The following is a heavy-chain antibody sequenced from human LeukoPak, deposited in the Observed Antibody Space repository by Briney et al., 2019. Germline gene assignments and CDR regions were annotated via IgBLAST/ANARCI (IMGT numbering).Heavy chain of an antibody. CDR3: ARALPSRGYSYGYFDY. CDR2: ICCSGST. J-gene: IGHJ4*02. D-gene: IGHD5-18*01. Sequence: PSETLSLTCTVSGGSISSNYWSWIRQPPGKGLEWIGYICCSGSTNYNPSLKSRVTISVDTSKSQFSLRLSSVTAADTAVYYCARALPSRGYSYGYFDYWGQGTLVTVSS. CDR1: GGSISSNY. V-gene: IGHV4-59*01.